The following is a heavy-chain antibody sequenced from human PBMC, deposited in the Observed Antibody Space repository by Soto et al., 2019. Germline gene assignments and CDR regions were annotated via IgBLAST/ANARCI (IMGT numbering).Heavy chain of an antibody. V-gene: IGHV1-2*02. CDR3: ARDIVVVPAAAYYYYGMDV. CDR1: GYTFTGYY. Sequence: GASVEVSCKASGYTFTGYYMHWVRQAPVQGLEWMGWINPNSGGTNYAQKFQGRVTMTRDTSISTAYMELSRLRSDDTAVYYCARDIVVVPAAAYYYYGMDVWGQGTTVTVSS. D-gene: IGHD2-2*01. J-gene: IGHJ6*02. CDR2: INPNSGGT.